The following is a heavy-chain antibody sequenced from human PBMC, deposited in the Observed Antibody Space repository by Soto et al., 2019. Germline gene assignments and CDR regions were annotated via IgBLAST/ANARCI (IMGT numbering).Heavy chain of an antibody. V-gene: IGHV6-1*01. CDR2: TYYRSKWYN. Sequence: SQTPSRTCVISGDSVSSNSAAWNWIRQSPSRGLEWLGRTYYRSKWYNDYAVSVKSRITINPDTSKNQFSLQLNSVTPEDTAVYYCARDRRMMQQLVPSRGMDVWGQGTTVTVSS. J-gene: IGHJ6*02. CDR3: ARDRRMMQQLVPSRGMDV. CDR1: GDSVSSNSAA. D-gene: IGHD6-13*01.